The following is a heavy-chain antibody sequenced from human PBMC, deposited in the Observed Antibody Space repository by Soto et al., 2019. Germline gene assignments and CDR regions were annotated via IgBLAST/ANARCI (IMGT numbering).Heavy chain of an antibody. J-gene: IGHJ5*02. V-gene: IGHV4-4*02. D-gene: IGHD2-2*01. CDR1: GDSISSYKW. CDR3: ARKNCISSSCYGRNWFDP. Sequence: QVQLQESGPGLVKPSGTLSLTCAVSGDSISSYKWWSWVRQPPGKGLEWIGEMNHSGSTNYNPSLKNRLTISVDKSKTQFSLKLSSVTAADTAVYYCARKNCISSSCYGRNWFDPWGQGTLVTVSS. CDR2: MNHSGST.